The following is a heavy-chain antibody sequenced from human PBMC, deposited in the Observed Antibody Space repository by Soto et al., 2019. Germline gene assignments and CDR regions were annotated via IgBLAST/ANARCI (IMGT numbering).Heavy chain of an antibody. Sequence: QVQLVQSGAEVKKPGSSVKVSCKVSGGTFSNYAIDWVRLAPGHGLEWMGGIVPIFGTTYYTQKFQGRATIIANDSTTTAYLEMISLRSEDTAIYYCARVEAVAGLYNYHGLAVWGQGTAVTVSS. CDR1: GGTFSNYA. V-gene: IGHV1-69*12. J-gene: IGHJ6*02. D-gene: IGHD6-19*01. CDR2: IVPIFGTT. CDR3: ARVEAVAGLYNYHGLAV.